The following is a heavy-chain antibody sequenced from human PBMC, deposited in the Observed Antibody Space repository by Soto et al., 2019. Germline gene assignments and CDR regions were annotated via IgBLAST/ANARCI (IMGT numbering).Heavy chain of an antibody. CDR1: GGSISSGGYY. CDR2: IYYSGGT. CDR3: ARALDGNWFDP. Sequence: QVQLQESGPGLVKPSQTLSLTCTVSGGSISSGGYYWSWIRQHPGKGLEGIGYIYYSGGTYYNPSLKSXXTXSXXTSKNQFSLKLGSVTAAATAVYYCARALDGNWFDPWGQGTLVTVSS. V-gene: IGHV4-31*03. J-gene: IGHJ5*02.